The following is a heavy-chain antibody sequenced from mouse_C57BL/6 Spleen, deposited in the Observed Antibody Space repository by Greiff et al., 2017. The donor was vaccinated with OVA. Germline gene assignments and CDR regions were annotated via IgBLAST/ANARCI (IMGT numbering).Heavy chain of an antibody. CDR3: ARDPGYSKGFAY. D-gene: IGHD2-5*01. Sequence: EVQLQQSGPGLVKPSQSLSLTCSVTGYSITSGYYWNWIRQFPGNKLEWMGYISYDGSNNYNPSLKNRISITRDTSKNQFFLKLNSVTTEDTATYYCARDPGYSKGFAYWGQGTLVTVSA. V-gene: IGHV3-6*01. CDR1: GYSITSGYY. CDR2: ISYDGSN. J-gene: IGHJ3*01.